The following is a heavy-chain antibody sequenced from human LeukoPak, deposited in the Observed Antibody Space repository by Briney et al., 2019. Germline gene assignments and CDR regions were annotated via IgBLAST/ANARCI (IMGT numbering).Heavy chain of an antibody. V-gene: IGHV4-34*01. CDR3: ARCLYDFWSGYYTQNWFDP. J-gene: IGHJ5*02. CDR1: GGSFSGYY. Sequence: SETLSLTCAVYGGSFSGYYWSWIRQPPGKGLEWIGEINHSGSTNYNPSLKSRVTISVDTSKNQFSLKLNSVTAADTAVYYCARCLYDFWSGYYTQNWFDPWGQGTLVTVSS. CDR2: INHSGST. D-gene: IGHD3-3*01.